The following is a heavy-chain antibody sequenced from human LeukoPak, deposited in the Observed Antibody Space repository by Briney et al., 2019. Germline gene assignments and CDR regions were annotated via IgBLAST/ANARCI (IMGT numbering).Heavy chain of an antibody. J-gene: IGHJ6*03. V-gene: IGHV1-2*02. CDR1: GYTFTGYY. CDR2: INPNSGGT. D-gene: IGHD2-15*01. Sequence: ASVKVSCKASGYTFTGYYMHWVRQAPGQGLEWMGWINPNSGGTNYAQKFQGRVTMTRDTSISTAYMELSRLRSDDTAVYYCARSVRTPTRYYYYMDVWGKGTTVTVSS. CDR3: ARSVRTPTRYYYYMDV.